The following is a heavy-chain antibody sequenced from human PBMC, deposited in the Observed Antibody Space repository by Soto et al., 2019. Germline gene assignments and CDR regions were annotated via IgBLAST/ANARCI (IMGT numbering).Heavy chain of an antibody. CDR1: GGTFSSYT. CDR3: ARTYYDLLTGYYNWFDP. CDR2: IIPILGIA. J-gene: IGHJ5*02. Sequence: SVKVSCKASGGTFSSYTISWVRQAPGQGLEWMGRIIPILGIANYAQKFQGRVTITADKSTSTAYMELSSLRSEDTAVYYCARTYYDLLTGYYNWFDPWGQGTLVTVSS. V-gene: IGHV1-69*02. D-gene: IGHD3-9*01.